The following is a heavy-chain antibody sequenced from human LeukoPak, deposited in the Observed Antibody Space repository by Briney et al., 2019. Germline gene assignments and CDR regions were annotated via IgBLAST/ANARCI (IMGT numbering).Heavy chain of an antibody. CDR3: AKDLSSAITAALVLDV. J-gene: IGHJ6*02. CDR2: ITWNRDNI. Sequence: GGSLRLSCTVSGFTFDDYAMHWVRHTPGKGLEWVAGITWNRDNIGYGDSVKGRFTISRDNVKNVLYLQMNSLRPEDTALYYCAKDLSSAITAALVLDVWGQGTTVIVS. D-gene: IGHD3-22*01. V-gene: IGHV3-9*01. CDR1: GFTFDDYA.